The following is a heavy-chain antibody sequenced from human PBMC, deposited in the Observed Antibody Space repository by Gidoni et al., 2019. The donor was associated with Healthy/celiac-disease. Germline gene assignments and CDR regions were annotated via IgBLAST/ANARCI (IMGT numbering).Heavy chain of an antibody. J-gene: IGHJ6*03. Sequence: DVQLVESGGGLVQPGRSLSLPCAASGFTFDDYAMHWVRQAPGKGLEWVSGISWNSGSIGYADSVKGRFTISRDNDKNSLYLQMNSLRAEDTALYYCAKGARYYYYMDVWGKGTTVTVSS. CDR1: GFTFDDYA. CDR3: AKGARYYYYMDV. D-gene: IGHD1-26*01. CDR2: ISWNSGSI. V-gene: IGHV3-9*01.